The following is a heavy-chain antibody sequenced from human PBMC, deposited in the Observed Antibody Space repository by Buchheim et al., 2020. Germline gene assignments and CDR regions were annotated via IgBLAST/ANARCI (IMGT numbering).Heavy chain of an antibody. CDR2: IWYDGSNK. V-gene: IGHV3-33*01. CDR3: ARDWGGYAFDY. J-gene: IGHJ4*02. Sequence: QVQLVESGGGVVQPGRSLRISCAASGFTFSSYGMHWVRQAPGKGLEWVAVIWYDGSNKYYADSVKGRFTISRHNSKNTLSLQMNSLRAEDTAVYYCARDWGGYAFDYWGQGTL. CDR1: GFTFSSYG. D-gene: IGHD5-12*01.